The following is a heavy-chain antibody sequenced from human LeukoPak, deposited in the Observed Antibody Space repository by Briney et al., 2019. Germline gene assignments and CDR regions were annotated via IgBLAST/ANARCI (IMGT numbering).Heavy chain of an antibody. CDR2: ISKSGSTI. CDR3: ARRDCDSIKCRGSNWFDP. V-gene: IGHV3-48*01. D-gene: IGHD3-22*01. CDR1: GFTFSGYS. Sequence: GGSLRLSCAASGFTFSGYSMNWVRQAPGKGLEWVSYISKSGSTIYYADSVKGRFTISRDNAKNSLYLQMNSLRAEDTVVYYCARRDCDSIKCRGSNWFDPWGQGTLVSVSS. J-gene: IGHJ5*02.